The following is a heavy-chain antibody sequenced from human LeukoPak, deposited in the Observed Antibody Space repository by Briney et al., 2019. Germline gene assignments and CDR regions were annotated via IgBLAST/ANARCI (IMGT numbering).Heavy chain of an antibody. D-gene: IGHD5-24*01. V-gene: IGHV3-21*06. J-gene: IGHJ4*02. CDR1: GFTFSDGW. CDR2: ISSSSNYI. CDR3: TRGGTRDGYTFGDY. Sequence: GGSLRLSCAASGFTFSDGWMNWVRQAPGKGREWVSSISSSSNYIYYADSVRGRFTIARDNAKSLVFLQMNTLRADDTAIYYCTRGGTRDGYTFGDYWGQGMVVTVSS.